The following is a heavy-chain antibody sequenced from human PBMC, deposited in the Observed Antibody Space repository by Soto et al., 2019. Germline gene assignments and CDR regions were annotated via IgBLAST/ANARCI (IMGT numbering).Heavy chain of an antibody. CDR3: ARRKERSGPHYFDY. V-gene: IGHV1-8*01. CDR1: GFTFSTYD. D-gene: IGHD6-25*01. CDR2: MNPNTGNT. J-gene: IGHJ4*02. Sequence: VASVKVSCKTSGFTFSTYDISWVRQASGQGLEWMGWMNPNTGNTGYAQNFQGRVTMTRNTSISTAYMELSSLRSEDTAVYFCARRKERSGPHYFDYWGQGTLVTAPQ.